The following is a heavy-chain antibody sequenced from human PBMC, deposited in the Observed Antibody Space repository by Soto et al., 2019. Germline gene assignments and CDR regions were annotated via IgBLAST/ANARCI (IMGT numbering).Heavy chain of an antibody. CDR1: GGSISGYS. CDR2: IYSDGTT. J-gene: IGHJ5*02. Sequence: SETLSLTCIVSGGSISGYSWSWIRQPAGKELEWIGRIYSDGTTNYNPSLKGRGTMSVDTSKKQISLKLTSVTAADTAMYYCARDRGYRSGSFGSWGQG. V-gene: IGHV4-4*07. D-gene: IGHD5-18*01. CDR3: ARDRGYRSGSFGS.